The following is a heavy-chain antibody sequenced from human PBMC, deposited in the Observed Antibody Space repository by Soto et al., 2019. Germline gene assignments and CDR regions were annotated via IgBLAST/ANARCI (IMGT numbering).Heavy chain of an antibody. Sequence: SETLSLTCTVSGGSISNNYWTWIRQPPGKGLEWIGYIYYSGSTNYNPSLKGRVTMSLDTSKNQFSLKLTSVTAADTAVYYCVGVDGYSYGYSFDYWGHGTLVTVSS. CDR3: VGVDGYSYGYSFDY. J-gene: IGHJ4*01. V-gene: IGHV4-59*01. CDR2: IYYSGST. CDR1: GGSISNNY. D-gene: IGHD5-18*01.